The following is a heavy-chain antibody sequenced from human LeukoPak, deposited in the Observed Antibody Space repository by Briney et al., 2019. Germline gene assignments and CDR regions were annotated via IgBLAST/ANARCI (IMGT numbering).Heavy chain of an antibody. J-gene: IGHJ4*02. D-gene: IGHD6-13*01. CDR3: AKAWAAAGTFDS. V-gene: IGHV3-7*05. Sequence: GGSLRLSCAASGFTFSSYWMSGVRQAPGKGLEWVANIKQDGSEKHYVDSVKGRFTISRDTSKNTLYLQMNSLRAEDTAVYYCAKAWAAAGTFDSWGQGTLVTVSS. CDR1: GFTFSSYW. CDR2: IKQDGSEK.